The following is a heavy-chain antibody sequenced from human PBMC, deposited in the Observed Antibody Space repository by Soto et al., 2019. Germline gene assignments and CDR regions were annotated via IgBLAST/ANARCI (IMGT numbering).Heavy chain of an antibody. CDR1: GFTFSSYA. CDR2: ISGSVGST. CDR3: EKSPRSGDLL. Sequence: XGSLRLSFAASGFTFSSYAMSWVRQAPGKGLEWVSAISGSVGSTYYADSVKGRFTISRDNSKNTLYLQMNSLRAEDTAVYYCEKSPRSGDLLWGQGTLVTVSS. D-gene: IGHD2-15*01. V-gene: IGHV3-23*01. J-gene: IGHJ4*02.